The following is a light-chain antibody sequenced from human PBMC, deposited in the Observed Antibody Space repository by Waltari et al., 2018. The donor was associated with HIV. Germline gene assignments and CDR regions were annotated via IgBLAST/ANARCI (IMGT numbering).Light chain of an antibody. V-gene: IGKV1-5*03. CDR2: KTS. Sequence: DIQMTQSPSTLSLSVGDRVIITCRSSQNVDNWLAWYQQRPGSAPKVLIYKTSTLQTGVPSRFSGSGSGTEFSLTISSLQPDDFATYYCQQYKSFSLTFGQGTRLEIK. CDR3: QQYKSFSLT. CDR1: QNVDNW. J-gene: IGKJ5*01.